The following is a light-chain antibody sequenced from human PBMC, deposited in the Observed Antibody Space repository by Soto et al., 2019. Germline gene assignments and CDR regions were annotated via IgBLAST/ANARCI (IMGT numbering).Light chain of an antibody. J-gene: IGKJ4*01. Sequence: VLTHAQVTLSLSPGERATLSCRASQSVSNSLAWYQQKPGQAPRLLIYGASSRATGIPDRFSGSGSGTDFTLTISRLEPEDFAVYYCQQYGSSPLTFGGGTKVDI. V-gene: IGKV3-20*01. CDR1: QSVSNS. CDR3: QQYGSSPLT. CDR2: GAS.